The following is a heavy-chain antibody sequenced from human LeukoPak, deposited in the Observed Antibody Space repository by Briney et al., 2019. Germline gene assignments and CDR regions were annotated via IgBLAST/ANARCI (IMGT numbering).Heavy chain of an antibody. V-gene: IGHV4-59*01. J-gene: IGHJ4*02. CDR1: GGSISNYY. CDR2: IYYSGST. D-gene: IGHD6-6*01. Sequence: SETLTLTCTVSGGSISNYYWSWLRQPPGKGLEWIGYIYYSGSTNYNPSLMSRVTISVDTSKNQFSLKLSSVTAADTAVYYCARDKGTSYLSSFDYWGQGTLVTVSS. CDR3: ARDKGTSYLSSFDY.